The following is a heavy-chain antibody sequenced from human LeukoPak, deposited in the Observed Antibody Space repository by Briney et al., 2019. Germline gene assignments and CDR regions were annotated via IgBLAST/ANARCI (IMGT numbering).Heavy chain of an antibody. J-gene: IGHJ4*02. D-gene: IGHD3-22*01. CDR2: ISAYDGNT. CDR3: ARSEYYYDSSGYLGY. Sequence: ASVKVSCKASGYTFTSYGISWVRQAPGQGLEWMGWISAYDGNTNYAQKLQGRVTMTTDTSTSTAYMELRSLRSDDTAVYYCARSEYYYDSSGYLGYWGQGTLVTVSS. V-gene: IGHV1-18*01. CDR1: GYTFTSYG.